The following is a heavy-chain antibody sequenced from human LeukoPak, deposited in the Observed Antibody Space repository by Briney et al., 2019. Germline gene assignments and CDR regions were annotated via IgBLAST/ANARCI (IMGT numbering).Heavy chain of an antibody. J-gene: IGHJ4*02. CDR3: ARYVWGSYPTFEDY. CDR2: IYYSGST. CDR1: GGSISSGSYY. V-gene: IGHV4-61*10. Sequence: ASETLSLTCTVSGGSISSGSYYWSWIRQPAGKGLEWIGYIYYSGSTNYNPSLKSRVTISVDTSKKQLSLKLSSVTAADTAVYFCARYVWGSYPTFEDYWGQGTLVTVSS. D-gene: IGHD3-16*02.